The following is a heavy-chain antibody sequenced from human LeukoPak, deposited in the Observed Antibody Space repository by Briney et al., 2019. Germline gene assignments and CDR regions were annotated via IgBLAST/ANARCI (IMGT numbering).Heavy chain of an antibody. CDR1: GYSFTSYW. Sequence: GESLKISCKGSGYSFTSYWIGWVRQMPGKGLEWMVIIYPGDSDTRYSPSFQGQVTISADKSISTAYLQWSSLKASDTAMYYCARPYCGGDCYPGAEYFQHWGQGTLVTVSS. V-gene: IGHV5-51*01. CDR3: ARPYCGGDCYPGAEYFQH. J-gene: IGHJ1*01. CDR2: IYPGDSDT. D-gene: IGHD2-21*02.